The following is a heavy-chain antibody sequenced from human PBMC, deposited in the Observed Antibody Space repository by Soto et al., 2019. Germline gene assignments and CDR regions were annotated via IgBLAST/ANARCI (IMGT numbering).Heavy chain of an antibody. Sequence: GGSLRLSCAASGFSFNTSGMHWVRQAPGKGLEWVAVIAFDGSQEFYGDSVRGRFTISRDNSKNTLFLQMKSLTPEDAAVYYCATKVRVTNYLYYGMDVWGQGTTVTVSS. CDR3: ATKVRVTNYLYYGMDV. CDR2: IAFDGSQE. D-gene: IGHD2-21*02. CDR1: GFSFNTSG. V-gene: IGHV3-30*03. J-gene: IGHJ6*02.